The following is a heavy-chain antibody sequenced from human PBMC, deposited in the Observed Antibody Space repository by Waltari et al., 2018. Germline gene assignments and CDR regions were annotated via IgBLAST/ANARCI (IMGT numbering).Heavy chain of an antibody. CDR2: ISYDGSNK. CDR1: GFTFRSYG. V-gene: IGHV3-30*18. J-gene: IGHJ6*02. D-gene: IGHD3-16*01. Sequence: QVQLVESGGGVVQPGRSLRLSCAASGFTFRSYGMHWVRQAPGKGLELVAVISYDGSNKYNADSVKGRFTISRDNSKNTLYLQMSSLRAEDTAVYFCAKDRGDASGHYYYYGMDVWGQGTTVTVSS. CDR3: AKDRGDASGHYYYYGMDV.